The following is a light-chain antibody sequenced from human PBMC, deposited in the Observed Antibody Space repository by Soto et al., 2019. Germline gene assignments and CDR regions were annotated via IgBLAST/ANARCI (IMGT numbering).Light chain of an antibody. CDR2: EVS. CDR3: SSYADNNKLI. Sequence: QSALTQPASASGSPGQSVTISCTGTISDVGGYDYVSWYQQHPGRVPKLMIYEVSQRPSGVPYRFSGSKYGNTASLTVSGLQAEDEADYYCSSYADNNKLIFGGGTKVTVL. CDR1: ISDVGGYDY. V-gene: IGLV2-8*01. J-gene: IGLJ2*01.